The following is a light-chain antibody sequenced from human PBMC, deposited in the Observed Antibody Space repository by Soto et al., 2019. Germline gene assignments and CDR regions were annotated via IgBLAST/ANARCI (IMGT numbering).Light chain of an antibody. Sequence: QSALAQPPSASGSPGQSVTISCTGTSSDVGGYNYVSWYQHHPGKAPKLIIYEVDERPSGVPDRFSGSKSGNTASLTVSGLQAEDEADYYCSSYTSSSTLYVFGTGTKVTVL. J-gene: IGLJ1*01. CDR2: EVD. CDR1: SSDVGGYNY. V-gene: IGLV2-8*01. CDR3: SSYTSSSTLYV.